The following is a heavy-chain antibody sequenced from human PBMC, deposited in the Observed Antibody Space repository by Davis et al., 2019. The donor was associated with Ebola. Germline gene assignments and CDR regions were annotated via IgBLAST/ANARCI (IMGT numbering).Heavy chain of an antibody. CDR3: ARGRWLQFWYFDY. D-gene: IGHD5-24*01. J-gene: IGHJ4*02. V-gene: IGHV3-7*01. CDR1: GFTVSSNY. CDR2: IKQDGSEK. Sequence: GESLKISCAASGFTVSSNYMSWVRQAPGKGLEWVANIKQDGSEKYYVDSVKGRFTISRDNAKNSLYLQMNSLRAEDTAVYYCARGRWLQFWYFDYWGQGTLVTVSS.